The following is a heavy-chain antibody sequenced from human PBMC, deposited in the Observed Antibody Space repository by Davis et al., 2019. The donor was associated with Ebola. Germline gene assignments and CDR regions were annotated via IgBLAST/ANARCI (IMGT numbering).Heavy chain of an antibody. Sequence: SVKVSCKASGGTFSSYAISWVRQAPGQGLEWMGGIMPRLDLANYGHKVQATVRITVDTSKNEAYMELSSLRSEDTAVYYCAIYRSALRHTDAFDIWGQGTMVTVSS. V-gene: IGHV1-69*10. D-gene: IGHD6-19*01. J-gene: IGHJ3*02. CDR1: GGTFSSYA. CDR2: IMPRLDLA. CDR3: AIYRSALRHTDAFDI.